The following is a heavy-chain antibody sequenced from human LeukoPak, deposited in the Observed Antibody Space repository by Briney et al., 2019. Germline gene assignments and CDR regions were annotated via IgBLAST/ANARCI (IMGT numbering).Heavy chain of an antibody. J-gene: IGHJ4*02. V-gene: IGHV4-30-2*01. Sequence: TSETLSLTCTVSGGSISSGGYYWSWIRQPPGKGLEWIGYIYHSGSTYYNPSLKSRVTISVDRSKNQFSLKLSSVTAADTAVYYCARKVLGDGYNDWGQGTLVTVSS. CDR3: ARKVLGDGYND. CDR1: GGSISSGGYY. D-gene: IGHD5-24*01. CDR2: IYHSGST.